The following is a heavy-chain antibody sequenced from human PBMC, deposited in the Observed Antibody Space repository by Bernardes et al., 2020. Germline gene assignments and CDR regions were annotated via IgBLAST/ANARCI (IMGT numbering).Heavy chain of an antibody. CDR1: GYIFTGTD. Sequence: ASVKVSCKASGYIFTGTDISWVRQAPGQGLEWLGWISTYNGNTNYAQKFQGRVTVTTDTSTSTAYMELRSLRSDDTALYYCARRGVTTNTMYYFDYWGQGTLVTVSS. D-gene: IGHD3-10*02. V-gene: IGHV1-18*01. J-gene: IGHJ4*02. CDR3: ARRGVTTNTMYYFDY. CDR2: ISTYNGNT.